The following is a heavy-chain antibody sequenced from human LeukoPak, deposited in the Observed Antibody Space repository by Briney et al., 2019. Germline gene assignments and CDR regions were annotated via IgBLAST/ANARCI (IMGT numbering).Heavy chain of an antibody. J-gene: IGHJ4*02. CDR1: GFTFGDYA. CDR2: ITGSGGTT. V-gene: IGHV3-23*01. Sequence: GGSLRLSCTASGFTFGDYAMSWVRQAPGKGLEWISAITGSGGTTYYADSMEGRFTISRDNSKNTLYLQVNSLRAEDTAVYYCARDRMGAILYFDSWGQGTLVTVSS. CDR3: ARDRMGAILYFDS. D-gene: IGHD1-26*01.